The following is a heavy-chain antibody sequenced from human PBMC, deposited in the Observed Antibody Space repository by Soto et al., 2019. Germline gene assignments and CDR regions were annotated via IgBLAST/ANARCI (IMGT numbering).Heavy chain of an antibody. D-gene: IGHD1-26*01. V-gene: IGHV4-4*02. CDR1: GGSISSSNW. Sequence: PSETLSLTCAVSGGSISSSNWWSWVRQPPGKGLEWIGEIYHSGSTNYNPSLKSRVTISVDTSKNQFSLKLSSVTAADTAVYYCARRGLGASIYYYYGMDVWGQGTTVTVSS. J-gene: IGHJ6*02. CDR3: ARRGLGASIYYYYGMDV. CDR2: IYHSGST.